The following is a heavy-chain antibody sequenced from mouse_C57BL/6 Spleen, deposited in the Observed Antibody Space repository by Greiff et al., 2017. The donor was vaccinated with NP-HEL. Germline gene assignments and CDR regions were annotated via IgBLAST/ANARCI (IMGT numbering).Heavy chain of an antibody. V-gene: IGHV3-6*01. CDR3: ARNYGRSHWYFDV. D-gene: IGHD1-1*01. CDR1: GYSITSGYY. CDR2: ISYDGSN. J-gene: IGHJ1*03. Sequence: EVKLVESGPGLVKPSQSLSLTCSVTGYSITSGYYWNWIRQFPGNKLEWMGYISYDGSNNYNPSLKNRISITRDTSKNQFFLKLNSVTTEDTATYYCARNYGRSHWYFDVWGTGTTVTVSS.